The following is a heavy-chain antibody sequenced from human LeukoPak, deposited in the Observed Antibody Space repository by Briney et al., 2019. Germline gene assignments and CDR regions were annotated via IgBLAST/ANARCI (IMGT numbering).Heavy chain of an antibody. D-gene: IGHD6-13*01. CDR3: AREAAAAHPDY. J-gene: IGHJ4*02. V-gene: IGHV3-7*05. CDR1: GFTFSSYS. Sequence: PGGSLRLSCAASGFTFSSYSMNWVRQAPGKGLEWVANIKQDGSEKYYVDSVKGRFTISRDNAKNSLYLQMNSLRAEDTAVYYCAREAAAAHPDYWGQGTLVVVSA. CDR2: IKQDGSEK.